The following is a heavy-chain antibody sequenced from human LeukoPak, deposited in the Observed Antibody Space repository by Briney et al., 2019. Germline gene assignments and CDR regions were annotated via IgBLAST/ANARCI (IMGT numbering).Heavy chain of an antibody. CDR1: GDSVSSNSAA. CDR2: TYYRSTWYY. Sequence: SQTLSLTCAISGDSVSSNSAAWTWIRQSPSRGLEWLGRTYYRSTWYYEYSVSVESRITINPETSKNQFSLQVNSVSPEDTAVSYCAREELGFDHWGQGTLVTVSS. D-gene: IGHD3-16*01. J-gene: IGHJ4*02. V-gene: IGHV6-1*01. CDR3: AREELGFDH.